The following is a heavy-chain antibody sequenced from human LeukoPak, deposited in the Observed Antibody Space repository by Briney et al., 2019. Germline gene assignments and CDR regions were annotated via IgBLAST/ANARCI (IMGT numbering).Heavy chain of an antibody. CDR3: ARDRAYCGGDCYPDY. D-gene: IGHD2-21*01. V-gene: IGHV3-30-3*01. Sequence: GGSLRLSCAASGFTFSSYAMHWVRQAPGKGLEWVAVISFDGSNKYYADSVKGRFTISRDKSKNTLYLQMNSLRAEDTAVYYCARDRAYCGGDCYPDYWGQGTLVTVSS. CDR1: GFTFSSYA. J-gene: IGHJ4*02. CDR2: ISFDGSNK.